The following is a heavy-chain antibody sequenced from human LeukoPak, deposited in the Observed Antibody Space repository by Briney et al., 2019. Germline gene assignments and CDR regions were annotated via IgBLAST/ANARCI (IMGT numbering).Heavy chain of an antibody. CDR1: GYTFTGYY. V-gene: IGHV1-2*02. D-gene: IGHD3-10*01. Sequence: ASVKVSCKASGYTFTGYYIHWVRQAPGQGLEWMGCINPNSGGTKYAQKFQGRVAMTRDTSISTAYMELSRLRSDDTAVYYCTRIIYEPPYFEYWGQGTPVTVSS. CDR2: INPNSGGT. J-gene: IGHJ4*02. CDR3: TRIIYEPPYFEY.